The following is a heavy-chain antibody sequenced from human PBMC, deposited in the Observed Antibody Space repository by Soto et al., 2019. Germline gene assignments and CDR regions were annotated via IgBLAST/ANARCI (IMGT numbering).Heavy chain of an antibody. CDR2: IIPIFGTA. CDR3: AREDTAMVLGNY. Sequence: SVKVSCKASGGTFSSYAISWVRQAPGQGLEWMGGIIPIFGTANYAQKFQGRVTITADESTSTAYMELSSLRSEDTAVYYCAREDTAMVLGNYWGQGTLVTVSS. J-gene: IGHJ4*02. V-gene: IGHV1-69*13. CDR1: GGTFSSYA. D-gene: IGHD5-18*01.